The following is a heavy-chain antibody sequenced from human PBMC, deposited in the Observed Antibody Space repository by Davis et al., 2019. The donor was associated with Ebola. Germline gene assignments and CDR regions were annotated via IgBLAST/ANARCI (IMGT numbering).Heavy chain of an antibody. CDR1: GFSFTSHS. Sequence: GESLKISCAASGFSFTSHSMIWVRQAPGKGLEWVASVSTNSLYIYYADSVKGRFTISRDNAKNSLYLQMNSLRADDTAVYYCVRDVTIWGQGTMVTVSS. V-gene: IGHV3-21*01. D-gene: IGHD2/OR15-2a*01. J-gene: IGHJ3*02. CDR2: VSTNSLYI. CDR3: VRDVTI.